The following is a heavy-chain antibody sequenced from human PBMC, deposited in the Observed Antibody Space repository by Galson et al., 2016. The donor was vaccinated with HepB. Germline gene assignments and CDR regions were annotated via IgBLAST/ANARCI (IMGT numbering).Heavy chain of an antibody. CDR3: ATTKTGYSSSFSTPPMGYYYYGMNV. D-gene: IGHD6-13*01. CDR1: GFTVSSNY. J-gene: IGHJ6*02. CDR2: IYSGGST. V-gene: IGHV3-53*01. Sequence: SLRLSCAASGFTVSSNYMSWVRQAPGKGLEWVSVIYSGGSTYYEDSVKGRFTISRDNSKNTLYLQMNSLRAEDTAVYYCATTKTGYSSSFSTPPMGYYYYGMNVWGQGTTVTVSS.